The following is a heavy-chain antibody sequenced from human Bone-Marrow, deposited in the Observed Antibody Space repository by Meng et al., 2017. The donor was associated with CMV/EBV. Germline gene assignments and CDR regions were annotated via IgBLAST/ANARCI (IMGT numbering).Heavy chain of an antibody. CDR1: GFTFSSYA. Sequence: ETLSLTCAASGFTFSSYAMSWVRQAPGKGLEWVSVIYSGGSSTYYADSVKGRFTISRDNSKNTLYLQMNSLRAEDTAVYYCARDILVGDGYNLAGYGMDVWGQGTTVTVSS. V-gene: IGHV3-23*03. D-gene: IGHD5-24*01. CDR2: IYSGGSST. CDR3: ARDILVGDGYNLAGYGMDV. J-gene: IGHJ6*02.